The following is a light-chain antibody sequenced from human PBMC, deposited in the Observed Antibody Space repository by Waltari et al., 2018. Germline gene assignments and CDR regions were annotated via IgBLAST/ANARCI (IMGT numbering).Light chain of an antibody. CDR1: QSVSSY. CDR3: QQRSNWPLT. CDR2: HAS. J-gene: IGKJ4*01. Sequence: ETVLTQSQATLSLSPGERATPSCRASQSVSSYLAWYQQKPGQAPRLLIYHASNRATGIPARFSGSGSGTDFTLTISSLEPEDSAVYYCQQRSNWPLTFGGGTKVEIK. V-gene: IGKV3-11*01.